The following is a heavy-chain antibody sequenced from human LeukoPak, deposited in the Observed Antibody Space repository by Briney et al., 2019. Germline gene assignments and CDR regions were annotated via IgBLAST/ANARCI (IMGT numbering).Heavy chain of an antibody. CDR2: ISAYNGNT. V-gene: IGHV1-18*01. Sequence: RASVKVSCKASGYTFTSYGISWVRQAPGQGLEWMGWISAYNGNTNNAQKLQGRVTMTTDTSTSTAYMELRSLRSDDTAVYYCARLGPLRYFDWLSDYGMDVWGQGTTVTVSS. CDR1: GYTFTSYG. CDR3: ARLGPLRYFDWLSDYGMDV. J-gene: IGHJ6*02. D-gene: IGHD3-9*01.